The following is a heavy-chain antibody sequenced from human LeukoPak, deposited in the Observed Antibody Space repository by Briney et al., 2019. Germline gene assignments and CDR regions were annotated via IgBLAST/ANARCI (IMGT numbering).Heavy chain of an antibody. CDR2: TTSSGGTI. CDR1: GFTFSSYS. J-gene: IGHJ4*02. Sequence: GGSLRLSCAAFGFTFSSYSMNWVRQAPGKGLEWLSYTTSSGGTIYYADSVKGRFTISRDNAKNSLYLQMNSQRDEDTAVYYCARVRAGYYCDNWGQGTLVTVSS. V-gene: IGHV3-48*02. CDR3: ARVRAGYYCDN.